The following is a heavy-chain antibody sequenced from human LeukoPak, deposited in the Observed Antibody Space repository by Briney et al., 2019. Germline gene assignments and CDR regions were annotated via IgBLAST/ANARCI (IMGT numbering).Heavy chain of an antibody. CDR3: AAAPPGFGELNGGDY. V-gene: IGHV1-69-2*01. D-gene: IGHD3-10*01. CDR1: GYTFTDYS. J-gene: IGHJ4*02. Sequence: ATVKLSCNVSGYTFTDYSIHWLPQAPGKGLEWLGLVNPEDDETIYSEKFQGRITMTADTSTDTAFMELSSLRSEDTAIYYCAAAPPGFGELNGGDYWGQGTLVTVSS. CDR2: VNPEDDET.